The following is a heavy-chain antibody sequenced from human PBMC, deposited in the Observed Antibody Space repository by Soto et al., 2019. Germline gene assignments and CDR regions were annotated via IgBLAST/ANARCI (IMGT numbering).Heavy chain of an antibody. CDR3: ARDALAWGPSSGGIDV. CDR1: GFTVSSYS. D-gene: IGHD7-27*01. J-gene: IGHJ6*02. V-gene: IGHV3-21*01. Sequence: GGSLILSCAASGFTVSSYSMNWVRQAPGKGLEWVSSISSSSSYIYYADSVNGRFTISRDNAKNSLYLQMNSLRAEDKAVYYCARDALAWGPSSGGIDVWGQGTTVTVSS. CDR2: ISSSSSYI.